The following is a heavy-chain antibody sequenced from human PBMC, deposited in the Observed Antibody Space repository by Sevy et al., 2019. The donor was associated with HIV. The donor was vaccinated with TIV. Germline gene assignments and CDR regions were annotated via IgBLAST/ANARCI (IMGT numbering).Heavy chain of an antibody. J-gene: IGHJ4*02. Sequence: ASVKVSCKASGYTFTDYYLYWVRQAPGQGLEWMGWINPKSGGTKFAQKFQGRVTLTRDTSMSTAYIDLSRLRSDDTAVYYCARDSVVVPAALRYWGQGTLVTVSS. D-gene: IGHD2-2*01. V-gene: IGHV1-2*02. CDR1: GYTFTDYY. CDR2: INPKSGGT. CDR3: ARDSVVVPAALRY.